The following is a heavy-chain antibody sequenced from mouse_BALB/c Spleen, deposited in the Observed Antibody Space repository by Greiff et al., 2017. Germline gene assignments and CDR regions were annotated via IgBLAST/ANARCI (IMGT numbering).Heavy chain of an antibody. CDR1: GFTFSSYT. D-gene: IGHD1-2*01. CDR2: ISSGGSYT. CDR3: TREEETTATWDD. V-gene: IGHV5-6-4*01. J-gene: IGHJ2*01. Sequence: EVQGVESGGGLVKPGGSLKLSCAASGFTFSSYTMSWVRQTPEKRLEWVATISSGGSYTYYPDSVKGRFTISRDNAKNTLYLQMSSLKSEDTAMYYCTREEETTATWDDWGQGTTLTVSS.